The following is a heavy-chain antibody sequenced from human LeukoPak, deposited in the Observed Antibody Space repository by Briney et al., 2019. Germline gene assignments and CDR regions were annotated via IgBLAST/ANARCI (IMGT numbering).Heavy chain of an antibody. D-gene: IGHD1-26*01. CDR1: GFTFSSNW. CDR3: VRDLGGRSGH. CDR2: INEDGSTT. Sequence: GGSLRLSCAASGFTFSSNWMHWVRHAPGKGLVWVSRINEDGSTTNYADSVRGRSTIFRDNAKNTLYLQMNSLRAEDTAVYYCVRDLGGRSGHWGQGTLVTVSS. J-gene: IGHJ4*02. V-gene: IGHV3-74*01.